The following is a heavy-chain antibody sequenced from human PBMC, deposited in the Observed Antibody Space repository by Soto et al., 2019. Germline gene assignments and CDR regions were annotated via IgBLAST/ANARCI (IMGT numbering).Heavy chain of an antibody. CDR2: ISGSGGST. J-gene: IGHJ5*02. V-gene: IGHV3-23*01. Sequence: EVQLLESGGGLVQPGGSLRLSGAASGFTFSSYALSWLRQAPGKGMEWVSDISGSGGSTYYADSVKGRFTISRDNSKNTLYLQMNSLRAEDTAVYYCAKDRAYGDYVPWFDPWGQGTLVTVSS. D-gene: IGHD4-17*01. CDR1: GFTFSSYA. CDR3: AKDRAYGDYVPWFDP.